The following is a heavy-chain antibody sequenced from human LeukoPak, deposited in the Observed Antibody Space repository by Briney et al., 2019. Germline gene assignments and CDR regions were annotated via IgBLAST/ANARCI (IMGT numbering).Heavy chain of an antibody. CDR1: GYSISSGYY. V-gene: IGHV4-38-2*02. J-gene: IGHJ4*02. CDR2: IYHSGST. Sequence: SETLSLTCTVSGYSISSGYYWGWIRQPPGKGLEWIGSIYHSGSTYYNPSLKSRVTISVDTSKNQFSLKLSSVTAADTAVYYCARDYDRSGYPFDYWGQGTLVTVSS. CDR3: ARDYDRSGYPFDY. D-gene: IGHD3-22*01.